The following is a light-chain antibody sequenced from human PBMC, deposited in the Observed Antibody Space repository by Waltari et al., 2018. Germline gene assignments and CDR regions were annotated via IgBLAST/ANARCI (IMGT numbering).Light chain of an antibody. V-gene: IGLV2-14*03. CDR3: SSYMDTTALEL. CDR2: DVT. J-gene: IGLJ2*01. Sequence: QSALTQPASVSGSPGQSITISCTGTSSDIGSYNYVSWYQQPPGKAPQLIIFDVTNRPPGVAYRFSGSKSGNAASLSISGLQGEDEADYYCSSYMDTTALELFGGGTSLTVL. CDR1: SSDIGSYNY.